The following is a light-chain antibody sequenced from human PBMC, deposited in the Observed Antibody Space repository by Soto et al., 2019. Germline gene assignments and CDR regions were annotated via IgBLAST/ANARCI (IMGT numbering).Light chain of an antibody. V-gene: IGKV3-20*01. Sequence: EIVLTQSPGTLSLSPGERATLSCRASQSVSSSYLAWYQQKPGQAPRLLIYGASSRATGIPDRFSGSGSGTDFTLTSSRLEPEDFAVYYCQQLGTFGQGTKVEI. J-gene: IGKJ1*01. CDR2: GAS. CDR1: QSVSSSY. CDR3: QQLGT.